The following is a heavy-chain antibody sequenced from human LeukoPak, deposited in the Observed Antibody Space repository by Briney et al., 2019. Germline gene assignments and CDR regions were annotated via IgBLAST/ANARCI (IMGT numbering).Heavy chain of an antibody. V-gene: IGHV4-34*01. Sequence: SETLSLTCAAYGGSFSGYYWSWIRQPPGKGLEWIGEINHSGSTNYNPSLRSRVTISVDTSKNQFSLKLSSVTAADTAVYYCARGRDYYGSGAHYYMDVWGKGTTVTVSS. J-gene: IGHJ6*03. D-gene: IGHD3-10*01. CDR3: ARGRDYYGSGAHYYMDV. CDR1: GGSFSGYY. CDR2: INHSGST.